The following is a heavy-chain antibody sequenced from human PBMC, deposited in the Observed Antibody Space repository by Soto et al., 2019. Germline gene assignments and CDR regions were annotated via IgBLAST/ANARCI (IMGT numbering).Heavy chain of an antibody. D-gene: IGHD6-19*01. CDR2: INPNNGVT. CDR3: ARGALTVASWCVP. CDR1: GYTFTDSY. Sequence: QLQLVQSGAEVKKHWASVKVSCKDSGYTFTDSYMNWVRQAPGQGLEWMGWINPNNGVTNYAQKFQCRVTMTRDTSISTAYMDLSRLRSDDTALYYCARGALTVASWCVPWGQGPKVTVSS. V-gene: IGHV1-2*02. J-gene: IGHJ5*02.